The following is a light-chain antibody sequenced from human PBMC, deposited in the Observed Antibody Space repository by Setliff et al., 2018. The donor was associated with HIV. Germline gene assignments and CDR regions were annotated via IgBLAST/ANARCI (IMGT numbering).Light chain of an antibody. V-gene: IGLV2-14*03. Sequence: QSVLTQPASVSGSPGQTITISCTGTSSDIGGYNYVPWYQQHPGKAPTLLIYNVNNRPSGVSNRFSGSKSGNTASLSISELRAEDETDYYCTSYTGSNTRVFGTGTKGTV. CDR3: TSYTGSNTRV. CDR2: NVN. J-gene: IGLJ1*01. CDR1: SSDIGGYNY.